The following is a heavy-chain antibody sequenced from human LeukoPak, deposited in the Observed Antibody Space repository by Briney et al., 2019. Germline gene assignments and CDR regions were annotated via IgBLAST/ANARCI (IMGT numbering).Heavy chain of an antibody. D-gene: IGHD4-17*01. CDR3: AKKRGTPVTTIDI. CDR1: GFTFCIYA. V-gene: IGHV3-23*01. CDR2: ISGGSDST. J-gene: IGHJ3*02. Sequence: GGSLRLSCAASGFTFCIYAMNWVRQAPGKGLEWVSPISGGSDSTYYADSVKGRFTISRNTSKNTLYMQMNGLRAEDTAVYYCAKKRGTPVTTIDIWGQGTMVTVSS.